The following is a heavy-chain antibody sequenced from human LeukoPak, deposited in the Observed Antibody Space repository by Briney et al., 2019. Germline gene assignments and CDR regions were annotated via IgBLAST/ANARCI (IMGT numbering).Heavy chain of an antibody. D-gene: IGHD2-2*01. CDR3: AKEEGVIVVVPAARRGAFDI. CDR2: IRYDGSNK. CDR1: GFTFSSYG. J-gene: IGHJ3*02. V-gene: IGHV3-30*02. Sequence: GGSLRLSCAASGFTFSSYGMHWVRQAPGKGLEWVAFIRYDGSNKYYADSVKGRFTISRDNSKNTLYLQMNSLRAEDTAVYYCAKEEGVIVVVPAARRGAFDIWGQGTMVTVSS.